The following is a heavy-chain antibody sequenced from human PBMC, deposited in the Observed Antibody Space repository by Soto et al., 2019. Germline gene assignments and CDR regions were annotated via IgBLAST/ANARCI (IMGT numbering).Heavy chain of an antibody. Sequence: SETLSLTCTVSGGSISSGDYYWTWIRQHPGRGLEWIGYISYSGSTYYNPSLKSRLAISVDTSKNQFSLRLSSVTAADTAVYYCARDRGSGTYYELDYWGQGTLVTVSS. CDR2: ISYSGST. V-gene: IGHV4-31*03. J-gene: IGHJ4*02. CDR1: GGSISSGDYY. CDR3: ARDRGSGTYYELDY. D-gene: IGHD1-26*01.